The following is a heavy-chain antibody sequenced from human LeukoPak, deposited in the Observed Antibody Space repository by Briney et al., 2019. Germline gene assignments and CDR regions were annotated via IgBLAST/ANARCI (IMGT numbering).Heavy chain of an antibody. CDR3: ARHCFASAVILDY. D-gene: IGHD2-21*02. J-gene: IGHJ4*02. CDR1: GGAVSSFY. V-gene: IGHV4-59*08. CDR2: FYYSGST. Sequence: SETLSLTCSVSGGAVSSFYWSWIRQSPGKGLEWIGYFYYSGSTKYNPSLKSRVTMSVDTSKNQLSLKLRPVTAADTAMYYCARHCFASAVILDYWGQGDLVTVSS.